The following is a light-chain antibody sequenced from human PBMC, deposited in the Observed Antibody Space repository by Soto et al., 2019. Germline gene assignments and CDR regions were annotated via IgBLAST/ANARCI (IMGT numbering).Light chain of an antibody. J-gene: IGLJ2*01. Sequence: SVLTQPASVSGSPGQSITISCTGTSSDVGSYNLVSWYQQHPGKAPKLMIYEDSKRPSGVSNRFSGSKSGNTASLTISGLQAEDEADYYCRSFAGSSTFVVFGGGTKLTVL. CDR2: EDS. CDR1: SSDVGSYNL. V-gene: IGLV2-23*02. CDR3: RSFAGSSTFVV.